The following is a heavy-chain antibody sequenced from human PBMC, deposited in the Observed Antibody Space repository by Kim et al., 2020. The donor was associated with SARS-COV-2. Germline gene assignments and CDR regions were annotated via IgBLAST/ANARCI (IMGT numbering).Heavy chain of an antibody. CDR2: ISGSGDST. CDR3: AKGTSSWVFWFDP. Sequence: GSLRLSCAASGFTFSSYAMSWVRQAPGKGLEWVSGISGSGDSTYYADSVKGRSTISRDNSKNTLHLQMKSLRAEDTAIYYCAKGTSSWVFWFDPWGQGTLVTVSS. J-gene: IGHJ5*02. V-gene: IGHV3-23*01. CDR1: GFTFSSYA. D-gene: IGHD6-13*01.